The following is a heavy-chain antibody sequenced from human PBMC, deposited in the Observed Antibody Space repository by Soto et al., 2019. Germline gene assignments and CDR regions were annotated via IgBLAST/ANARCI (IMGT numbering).Heavy chain of an antibody. V-gene: IGHV5-51*01. CDR1: GYSFTSYW. CDR2: IYPGDSDT. D-gene: IGHD3-10*01. CDR3: ARGEDYYGSGSPGGWNPDY. Sequence: PGESLKISCKGSGYSFTSYWIGWVRQMPGKGLEWMGIIYPGDSDTRYSPSFQGQVTISADKSISTAYLQWSSLKASDTAMYYCARGEDYYGSGSPGGWNPDYWGQGTLVTVSS. J-gene: IGHJ4*02.